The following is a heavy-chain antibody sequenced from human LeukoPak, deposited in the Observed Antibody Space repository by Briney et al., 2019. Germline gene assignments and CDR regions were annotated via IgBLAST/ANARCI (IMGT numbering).Heavy chain of an antibody. V-gene: IGHV3-30-3*01. CDR2: ISKDGSDK. CDR1: GFTFSDYA. J-gene: IGHJ4*02. CDR3: ARDYWWNYDY. D-gene: IGHD1-7*01. Sequence: SGGSLRLSCAASGFTFSDYAMHWVRQAPGKGLEWAAVISKDGSDKYYPGSVRGRFTISRDNSKNTIYLQMDSLRAEDTAIYYCARDYWWNYDYWGQGTLVTVSS.